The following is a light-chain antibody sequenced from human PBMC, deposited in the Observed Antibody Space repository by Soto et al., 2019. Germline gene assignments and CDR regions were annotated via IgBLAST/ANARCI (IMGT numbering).Light chain of an antibody. CDR1: QSVSNNY. CDR3: QQYGSSSWT. Sequence: EIVLTQSPGTLSLSPGERATLSCRASQSVSNNYLAWYQQKPGQAPRLLIYGASNRATGIPDRFSGSGSGTDFTLTISRLEPEDFAVYYCQQYGSSSWTFGQGTKMDI. V-gene: IGKV3-20*01. J-gene: IGKJ1*01. CDR2: GAS.